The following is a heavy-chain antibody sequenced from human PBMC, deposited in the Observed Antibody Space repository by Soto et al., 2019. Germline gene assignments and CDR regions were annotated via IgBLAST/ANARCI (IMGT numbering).Heavy chain of an antibody. D-gene: IGHD2-8*01. CDR3: ARSCTNGVCYPYGMDV. J-gene: IGHJ6*02. Sequence: GESLKISCKGSGYSFTSYWIGWVRQMPGKGLEWMGIIYPGDSDTRYSPSFQGQVTISADTSISTAYLQWSSLKASDTAMYYCARSCTNGVCYPYGMDVWGQGSTVGVSS. V-gene: IGHV5-51*01. CDR1: GYSFTSYW. CDR2: IYPGDSDT.